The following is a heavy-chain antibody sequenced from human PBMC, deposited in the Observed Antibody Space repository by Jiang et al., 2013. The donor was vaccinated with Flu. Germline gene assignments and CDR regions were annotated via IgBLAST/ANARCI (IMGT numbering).Heavy chain of an antibody. CDR1: GFTFSSYS. Sequence: VQLLESGGGLVQPGGSLRLSCAASGFTFSSYSMNWVRQAPGKGLEWVSYVTSSSSTIYYADSVKGRFTISRDNAKNSLYLQMNSLRADDTAVYYCARVRGWAGTDYWGQGTLVTVSS. J-gene: IGHJ4*02. CDR2: VTSSSSTI. D-gene: IGHD3-10*01. CDR3: ARVRGWAGTDY. V-gene: IGHV3-48*01.